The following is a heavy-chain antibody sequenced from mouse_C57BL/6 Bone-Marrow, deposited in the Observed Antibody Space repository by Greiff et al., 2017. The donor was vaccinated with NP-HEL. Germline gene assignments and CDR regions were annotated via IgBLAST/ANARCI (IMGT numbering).Heavy chain of an antibody. CDR1: GFNIKDDY. J-gene: IGHJ1*03. D-gene: IGHD2-1*01. CDR3: TTYGNYGYFDV. Sequence: LVESGAELVRPGASVKLSCTASGFNIKDDYMHWVKQRPEQGLEWIGWIDPENGDTEYASKFQGKATITADTSSNTAYLQLSSLTSEDTAVYYCTTYGNYGYFDVWGTGTTVTVSS. V-gene: IGHV14-4*01. CDR2: IDPENGDT.